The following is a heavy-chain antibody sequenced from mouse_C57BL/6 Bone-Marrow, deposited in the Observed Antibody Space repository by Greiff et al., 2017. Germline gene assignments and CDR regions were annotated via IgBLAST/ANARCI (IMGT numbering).Heavy chain of an antibody. D-gene: IGHD1-1*01. CDR3: ARHYGSSYLCAY. Sequence: EVQVVESGPVLVKPGASVKMSCKASGYTFTDYYMNWVKQSHGKSLEWIGVINPYNGGTSYNQKFKGKATLTVDKSSSTAYMELNSLTSEDSAVYYCARHYGSSYLCAYWGQGTLVTVSA. J-gene: IGHJ3*01. V-gene: IGHV1-19*01. CDR1: GYTFTDYY. CDR2: INPYNGGT.